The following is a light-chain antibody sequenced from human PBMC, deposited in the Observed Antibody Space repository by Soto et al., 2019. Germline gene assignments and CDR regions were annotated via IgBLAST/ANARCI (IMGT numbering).Light chain of an antibody. J-gene: IGKJ4*01. CDR2: AAS. V-gene: IGKV1-39*01. Sequence: DIQMTQSPSSLSASVGDRVTITCRASQSIGKSLNWYQQKTGKAPKLVIYAASGLQSGVPSRFSGSGSGTDFTLTISSLQPEDFGIYYCQQNYITPFTFGGGTKVEIK. CDR3: QQNYITPFT. CDR1: QSIGKS.